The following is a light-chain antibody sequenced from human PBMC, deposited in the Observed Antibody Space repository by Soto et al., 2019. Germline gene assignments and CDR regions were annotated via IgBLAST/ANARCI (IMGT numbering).Light chain of an antibody. CDR1: QGISSY. V-gene: IGKV1-8*01. J-gene: IGKJ1*01. CDR3: QQYYSYPRT. CDR2: AAS. Sequence: AIRMTQSPSSFSASTGDRVTVPCRASQGISSYLAWYQQKPGKAPKLLIYAASTLQSGVPSRFSGSGSGTDFTLTISCLQSEDFATYYCQQYYSYPRTFGQGTKV.